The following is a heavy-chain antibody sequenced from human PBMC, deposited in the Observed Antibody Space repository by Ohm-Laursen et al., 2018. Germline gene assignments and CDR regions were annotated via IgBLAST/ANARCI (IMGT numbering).Heavy chain of an antibody. CDR1: GYTFSDYY. CDR2: INPNSGGT. D-gene: IGHD3-3*01. J-gene: IGHJ4*02. V-gene: IGHV1/OR15-1*04. Sequence: ASVKVSCKASGYTFSDYYMHWVRQAPGQGLEWMGRINPNSGGTNYAQKFQGRVTMTRDTSTSTVYMELSSLKSEDTAMYYCARGSATHGSGYYGDYWGQGTLVTVSS. CDR3: ARGSATHGSGYYGDY.